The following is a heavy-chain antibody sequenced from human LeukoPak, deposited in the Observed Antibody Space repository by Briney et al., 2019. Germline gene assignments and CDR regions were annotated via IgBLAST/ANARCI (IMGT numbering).Heavy chain of an antibody. V-gene: IGHV4-59*01. J-gene: IGHJ4*02. CDR2: IYYSGST. D-gene: IGHD3-22*01. Sequence: SETLSLTCTVSGGSISSYYWSWIRQPPGKGLEWIGYIYYSGSTNYNPSPKSRVTISVDTSKNQFSLKLSSVTAADTAVYYCARARDDSGGYTFDYWGQGTLVTVSS. CDR3: ARARDDSGGYTFDY. CDR1: GGSISSYY.